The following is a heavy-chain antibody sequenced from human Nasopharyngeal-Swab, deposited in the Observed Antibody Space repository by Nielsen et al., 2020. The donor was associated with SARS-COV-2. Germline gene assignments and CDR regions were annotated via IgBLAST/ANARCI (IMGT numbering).Heavy chain of an antibody. CDR3: AREGSGWYTYYLDY. J-gene: IGHJ4*02. V-gene: IGHV1-2*06. D-gene: IGHD6-19*01. CDR1: GYTFTGYY. Sequence: ASVKVSCKASGYTFTGYYMHWVRQAPGQGLEWMGRINPNSGGTNYAQKFQGRVTMTRDTSISTAYMELSRLRSDDTAVFYCAREGSGWYTYYLDYWGQGTLVTVSS. CDR2: INPNSGGT.